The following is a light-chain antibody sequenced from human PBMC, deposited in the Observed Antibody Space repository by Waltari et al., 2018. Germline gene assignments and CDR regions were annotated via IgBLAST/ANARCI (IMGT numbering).Light chain of an antibody. CDR1: QSLLSPPNYMNY. J-gene: IGKJ3*01. CDR3: QQYLWSPIS. Sequence: DVVVTQSPVSLAVSLGERATINCHSSQSLLSPPNYMNYLAWYQQRPGQPPRLLIYLTSTRESGVPDRFSGSGSETDFTLTITSLQPEDVAVYFCQQYLWSPISFGPGTRLEIK. V-gene: IGKV4-1*01. CDR2: LTS.